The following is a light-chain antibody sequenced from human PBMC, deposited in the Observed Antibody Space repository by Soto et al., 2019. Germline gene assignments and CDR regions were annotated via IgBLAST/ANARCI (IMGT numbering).Light chain of an antibody. CDR2: GAA. V-gene: IGKV3-15*01. J-gene: IGKJ1*01. Sequence: EIVMTQSPVTLSVSPGERASLSCRASQSVSSNLAWYQQSPGQAPRLLIYGAAARATGIPAKFSGSGSGTEFPLTITSLQSEDFALYYCQHYHNWPLTFGQGTKV. CDR3: QHYHNWPLT. CDR1: QSVSSN.